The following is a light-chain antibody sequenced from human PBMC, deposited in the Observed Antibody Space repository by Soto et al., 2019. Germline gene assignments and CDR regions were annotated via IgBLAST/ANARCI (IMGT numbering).Light chain of an antibody. CDR1: QSVISN. J-gene: IGKJ3*01. CDR3: AHYNWWPFT. Sequence: VLSQNKVTLSVSPGESATRSCRASQSVISNLAWYQQQPGQAPRLLLYGASTRATGIPDRFSGSGSGTEFTLTISSLQSGDFAGYYCAHYNWWPFTFGPGAIVDIK. V-gene: IGKV3-15*01. CDR2: GAS.